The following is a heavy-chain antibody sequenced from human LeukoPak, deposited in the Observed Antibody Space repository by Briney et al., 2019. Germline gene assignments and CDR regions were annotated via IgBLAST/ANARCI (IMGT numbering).Heavy chain of an antibody. CDR3: AREKPAPFSSGCFDY. Sequence: ASVKVSCKASGYTFTSYGISWVRQAPGQGLEWMGWISAYNGNTNYAQKLQGRDTMTTDTSTSTAYMELRSLRSDDTAVYYCAREKPAPFSSGCFDYWGQGTLVTVSS. CDR1: GYTFTSYG. D-gene: IGHD6-19*01. V-gene: IGHV1-18*01. CDR2: ISAYNGNT. J-gene: IGHJ4*02.